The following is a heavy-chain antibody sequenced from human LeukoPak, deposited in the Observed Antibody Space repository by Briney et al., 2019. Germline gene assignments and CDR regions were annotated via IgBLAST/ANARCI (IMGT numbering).Heavy chain of an antibody. J-gene: IGHJ5*02. V-gene: IGHV1-69*13. Sequence: GAPVKVSCKASGGTFSSYAISWVRQGPGQRLEWMGGIIPIFGTANYAQKFQGRVTITADESTSTAYMELSSLRSEDTAVYYCARDASSGYTPWGQGTPVTVSS. CDR2: IIPIFGTA. CDR1: GGTFSSYA. CDR3: ARDASSGYTP. D-gene: IGHD3-22*01.